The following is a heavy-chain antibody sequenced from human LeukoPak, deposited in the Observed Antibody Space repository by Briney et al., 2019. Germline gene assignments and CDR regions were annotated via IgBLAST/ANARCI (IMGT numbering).Heavy chain of an antibody. CDR2: IHNSGGT. V-gene: IGHV3-66*01. J-gene: IGHJ4*02. CDR3: ARNYYGRGAFAY. D-gene: IGHD3-10*01. Sequence: PGGSLRLSCAASGFNVSSNYMSWVRQAPGKGLEWVSVIHNSGGTYYSAYVRGSFTISRDNSKKTLFLQMNSLRGEDTAVYFCARNYYGRGAFAYWGQGTLVTVSS. CDR1: GFNVSSNY.